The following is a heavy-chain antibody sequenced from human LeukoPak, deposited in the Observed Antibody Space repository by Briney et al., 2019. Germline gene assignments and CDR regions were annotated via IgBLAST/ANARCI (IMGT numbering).Heavy chain of an antibody. J-gene: IGHJ6*02. CDR1: GDSVSSNSAA. CDR3: ARGPSSKWELPHYYGMDV. Sequence: PSQTLSLTCAISGDSVSSNSAAWNWIRQSPSRGLEWLGRTYYRSKWYNDYAVSVKSRITINPDTSKNQFSLQLNSVTPEDTAVYYCARGPSSKWELPHYYGMDVWGQGTTVTVSS. CDR2: TYYRSKWYN. V-gene: IGHV6-1*01. D-gene: IGHD1-26*01.